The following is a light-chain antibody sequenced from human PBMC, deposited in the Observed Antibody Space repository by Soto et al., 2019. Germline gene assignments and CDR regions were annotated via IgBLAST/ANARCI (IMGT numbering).Light chain of an antibody. Sequence: EIVLTQSPDTLSLSPGERATLSCRASRSVSSDYLVWYQQKPGLPPRLLIYGASRRATGIPDRFSGSGSGTDFILTISRLEPEDFAVYYCQHYDNTPPSVTFGSGTKVDIK. CDR1: RSVSSDY. CDR2: GAS. V-gene: IGKV3-20*01. J-gene: IGKJ3*01. CDR3: QHYDNTPPSVT.